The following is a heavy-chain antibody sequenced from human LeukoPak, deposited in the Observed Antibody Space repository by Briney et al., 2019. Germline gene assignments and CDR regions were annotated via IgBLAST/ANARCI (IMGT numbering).Heavy chain of an antibody. D-gene: IGHD3-10*01. CDR2: ISHTGST. CDR3: ARFRGLYYYYAMGV. V-gene: IGHV4-34*01. CDR1: GGSFSGSS. Sequence: PSETLSLTCAVHGGSFSGSSWSWIRQPPGKGLEWVGEISHTGSTNYHPSLKSRVTISVDTSQNQFSLKLTSLTAADTAVYYCARFRGLYYYYAMGVWGQGTTVNVSS. J-gene: IGHJ6*02.